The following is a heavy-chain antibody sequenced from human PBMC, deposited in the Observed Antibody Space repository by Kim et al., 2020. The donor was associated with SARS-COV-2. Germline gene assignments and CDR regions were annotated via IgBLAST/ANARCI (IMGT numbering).Heavy chain of an antibody. CDR2: ISYDGSNK. D-gene: IGHD1-26*01. Sequence: GGSLRLSCAASGFTFSSYAMHWVRQAPGKGLEWVAVISYDGSNKYYADSVKGRFTISRDNSKNTLYLQMNSLRAEDTAVYYCARSGSGSYWGAFDYWGQG. V-gene: IGHV3-30-3*01. J-gene: IGHJ4*02. CDR3: ARSGSGSYWGAFDY. CDR1: GFTFSSYA.